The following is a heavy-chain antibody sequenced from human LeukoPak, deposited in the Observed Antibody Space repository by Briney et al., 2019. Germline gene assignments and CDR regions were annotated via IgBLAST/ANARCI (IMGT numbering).Heavy chain of an antibody. CDR1: GFTFDDYA. CDR2: ISWNSGSI. D-gene: IGHD3-10*01. J-gene: IGHJ6*03. CDR3: ARDPDTTIITTYYYYYMDV. V-gene: IGHV3-9*01. Sequence: GGSLRLSCAASGFTFDDYAMHWVRQAPGKGLEWVSGISWNSGSIGYADSVKGRFTISRDNAKNSLYLQMNSLRAEDTAVYYCARDPDTTIITTYYYYYMDVWGKGTTVTVSS.